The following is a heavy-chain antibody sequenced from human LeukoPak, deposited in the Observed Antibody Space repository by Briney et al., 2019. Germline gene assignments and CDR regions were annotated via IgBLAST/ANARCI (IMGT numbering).Heavy chain of an antibody. Sequence: QSGRSLRLSCAASGFTFSSYGMHWVRQAPGKGLEWVAVIWYDGSNKYYADSVKGRFTISRDNSKNTLYLQMNSLRAEDTAVYYCARGGGTYYYDSSGYRFDYWGQGTLVTVSS. CDR2: IWYDGSNK. J-gene: IGHJ4*02. V-gene: IGHV3-33*01. CDR1: GFTFSSYG. CDR3: ARGGGTYYYDSSGYRFDY. D-gene: IGHD3-22*01.